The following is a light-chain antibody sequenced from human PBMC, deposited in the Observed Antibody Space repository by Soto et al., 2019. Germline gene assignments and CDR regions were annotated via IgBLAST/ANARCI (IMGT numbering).Light chain of an antibody. CDR2: QDT. CDR3: QAWDSNTAYV. CDR1: KLGHKY. J-gene: IGLJ1*01. V-gene: IGLV3-1*01. Sequence: SYELTQPPSVSVSPGQTASITCSGDKLGHKYACWYQQKPGQSPVLVVYQDTKRPSGIPERFSGSNSGNTATLTISGTQAVDEADYYCQAWDSNTAYVFGTGT.